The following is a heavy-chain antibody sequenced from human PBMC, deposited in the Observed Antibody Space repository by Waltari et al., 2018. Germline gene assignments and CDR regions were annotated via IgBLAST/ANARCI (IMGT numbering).Heavy chain of an antibody. V-gene: IGHV4-59*08. CDR3: ARRTTLYDFWSGYYGEGGSFDY. Sequence: QVQLQESGPGLVKPSETLSLTCTVSGGSISSYYWSWIRQPPGKGLEWIGYTYYSGSTNDNPSLKGRVTISVDTSKNQCSLKLSSVTAADTAVYYCARRTTLYDFWSGYYGEGGSFDYWGQGTLVTVSS. J-gene: IGHJ4*02. D-gene: IGHD3-3*01. CDR2: TYYSGST. CDR1: GGSISSYY.